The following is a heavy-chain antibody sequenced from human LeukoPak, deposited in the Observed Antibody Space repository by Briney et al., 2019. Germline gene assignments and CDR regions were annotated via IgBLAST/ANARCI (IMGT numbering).Heavy chain of an antibody. D-gene: IGHD4-23*01. J-gene: IGHJ4*02. Sequence: TSSETLSLTCTVSGGSISSYYWSWIRQPPGKGLEWIGYIYHSGSTDYNPSLKSRVTISVDTSKSQFSLKLTSVTAADTAVYYCATLTTVVTAYYFDHWGQGTLVTVSS. CDR1: GGSISSYY. CDR2: IYHSGST. V-gene: IGHV4-4*09. CDR3: ATLTTVVTAYYFDH.